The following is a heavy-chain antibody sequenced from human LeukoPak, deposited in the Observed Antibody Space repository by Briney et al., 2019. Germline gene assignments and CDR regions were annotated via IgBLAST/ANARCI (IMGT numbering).Heavy chain of an antibody. V-gene: IGHV4-30-2*01. Sequence: PSETLSLTCAVSGGSISSGGYYWSWIRQPPGKGLEWIGYIYHSGSTYYNPSLKSRVTISVDRSKNQFSLKLSSVTAADTAVYYCAREGVVPAAYAFDIWGQGTMVTVSS. D-gene: IGHD2-2*01. CDR2: IYHSGST. CDR3: AREGVVPAAYAFDI. J-gene: IGHJ3*02. CDR1: GGSISSGGYY.